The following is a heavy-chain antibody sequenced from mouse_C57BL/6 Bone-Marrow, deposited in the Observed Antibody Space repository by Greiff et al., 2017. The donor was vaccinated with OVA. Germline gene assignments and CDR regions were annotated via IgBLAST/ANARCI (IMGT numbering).Heavy chain of an antibody. CDR2: IRLKSDNYAT. CDR1: GFTFSNYW. Sequence: EVQGVESGGGLVQPGGSMKLSCVASGFTFSNYWMNWVRQSPEKGLEWVAQIRLKSDNYATHYAESVKGRFTISRDDSKSSVYLQMNNLRAEDTGIYYCTTTVVAYYFDYWGQGTTLTVSS. V-gene: IGHV6-3*01. CDR3: TTTVVAYYFDY. D-gene: IGHD1-1*01. J-gene: IGHJ2*01.